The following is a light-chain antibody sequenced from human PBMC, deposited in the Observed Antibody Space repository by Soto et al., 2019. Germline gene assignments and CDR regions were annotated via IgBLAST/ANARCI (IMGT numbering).Light chain of an antibody. CDR3: QQSYSTPYT. Sequence: DIQMTQSPSSLSASVGDRVTITCRASQSISSYLNWYQQKPGKAPKLLIYAASSLQSGVPSRFGGSGSGTDFTLTISSLQPEDFATYYYQQSYSTPYTFGQGTKLEIK. CDR1: QSISSY. J-gene: IGKJ2*01. CDR2: AAS. V-gene: IGKV1-39*01.